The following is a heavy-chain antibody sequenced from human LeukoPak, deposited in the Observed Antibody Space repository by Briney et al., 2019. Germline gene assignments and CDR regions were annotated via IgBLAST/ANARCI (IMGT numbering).Heavy chain of an antibody. CDR3: AGGSWNYASFWFDP. Sequence: SETLSLTCTVYGGSISSYYWSWIRQPPGKGLEWIGYITYSGSTNYNPSLKSRVSISVDTSKNQFSLKLSSVTAAATAVYYCAGGSWNYASFWFDPWRQGTLLSVRS. CDR2: ITYSGST. J-gene: IGHJ5*02. D-gene: IGHD1-7*01. V-gene: IGHV4-59*12. CDR1: GGSISSYY.